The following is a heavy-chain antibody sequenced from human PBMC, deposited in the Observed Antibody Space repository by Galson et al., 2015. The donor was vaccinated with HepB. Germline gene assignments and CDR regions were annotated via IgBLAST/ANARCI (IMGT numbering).Heavy chain of an antibody. CDR3: ARGEQLSHAFDI. CDR1: GFTFSSYA. Sequence: SLRLSCAASGFTFSSYAMHWVRQAPGKGLEWVAVISYDGSNKYYADSVKGRFTISRDNSKNTLYLQMNSLRAEDTAVYYCARGEQLSHAFDIWGQGTMVTVSS. CDR2: ISYDGSNK. D-gene: IGHD6-13*01. J-gene: IGHJ3*02. V-gene: IGHV3-30-3*01.